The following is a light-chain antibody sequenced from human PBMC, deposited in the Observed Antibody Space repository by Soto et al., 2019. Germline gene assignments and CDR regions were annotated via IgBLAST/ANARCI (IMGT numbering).Light chain of an antibody. V-gene: IGKV1-5*01. CDR1: QNIYKW. CDR3: QQYNSYPLT. J-gene: IGKJ4*01. Sequence: DIQMTQSPSTLSASVGDTVTISCRASQNIYKWLAWYQQKPQKAPKVLIFEAAGLESGVSSRFRGSGSGTDFTLTISSLQPDDLATYDCQQYNSYPLTFGGGTKVEL. CDR2: EAA.